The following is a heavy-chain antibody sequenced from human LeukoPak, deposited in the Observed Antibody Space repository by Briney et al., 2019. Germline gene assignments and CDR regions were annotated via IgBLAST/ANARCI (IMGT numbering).Heavy chain of an antibody. CDR2: TYYRSKWYN. Sequence: SQTLSLTCAISGDSVSSNTAAWNWIRQSPSRGLEWLGRTYYRSKWYNDYAISVRSRIAINSDTSKNQLSLQLNPVTPEDTAVYYCARIAVADSLVWGQGTLVIVSS. CDR1: GDSVSSNTAA. V-gene: IGHV6-1*01. J-gene: IGHJ4*02. CDR3: ARIAVADSLV. D-gene: IGHD6-19*01.